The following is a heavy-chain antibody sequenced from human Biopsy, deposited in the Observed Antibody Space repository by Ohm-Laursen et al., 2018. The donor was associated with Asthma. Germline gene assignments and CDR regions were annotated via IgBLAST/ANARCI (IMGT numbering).Heavy chain of an antibody. V-gene: IGHV4-39*01. J-gene: IGHJ6*02. CDR1: GGSMTPTSHY. Sequence: SETLSLTCAVSGGSMTPTSHYWDWIRQAPGKGLEWIGYISYGGKTSYNPSLKNRVTKSRDTSKNQFSLRLTSVTAADTAVYLCARRITIFGVVQKDHGMDAWGQGTTVIVSS. CDR2: ISYGGKT. D-gene: IGHD3-3*01. CDR3: ARRITIFGVVQKDHGMDA.